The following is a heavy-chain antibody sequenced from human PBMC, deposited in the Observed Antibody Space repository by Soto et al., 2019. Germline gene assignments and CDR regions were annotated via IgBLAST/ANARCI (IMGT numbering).Heavy chain of an antibody. CDR3: ASEACGGYDCVFDF. Sequence: RGEPLKISCTATGNNFTSYWNAWVSQLPRKGLEWMGIIYPSDSDTRYRPSFQAQVTISADKSISTAYLPSSSLTASGTAMSYCASEACGGYDCVFDFWGEGTVVT. CDR1: GNNFTSYW. CDR2: IYPSDSDT. J-gene: IGHJ4*02. D-gene: IGHD5-12*01. V-gene: IGHV5-51*01.